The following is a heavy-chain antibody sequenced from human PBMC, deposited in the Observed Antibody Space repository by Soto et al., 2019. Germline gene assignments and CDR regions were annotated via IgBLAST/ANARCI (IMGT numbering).Heavy chain of an antibody. CDR3: ARADFDWLLTIDY. CDR1: GFTFSSYW. Sequence: PGGSLRLCCAASGFTFSSYWMHWVRQAPGKGLVWVSRINSDGSSTSYADSVKGRFTISRDNAKNTLYLQMNSLRAEDTAVYYCARADFDWLLTIDYWGQGTLVTVSS. V-gene: IGHV3-74*01. D-gene: IGHD3-9*01. CDR2: INSDGSST. J-gene: IGHJ4*02.